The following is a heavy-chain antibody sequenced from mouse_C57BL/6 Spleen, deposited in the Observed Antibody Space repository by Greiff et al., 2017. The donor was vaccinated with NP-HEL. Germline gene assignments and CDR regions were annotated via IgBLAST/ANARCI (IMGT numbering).Heavy chain of an antibody. D-gene: IGHD2-2*01. V-gene: IGHV1-26*01. J-gene: IGHJ3*01. CDR2: INPNNGGT. CDR1: GYTFTDYY. CDR3: ARSPYGSFAY. Sequence: VQLQQSGPELVKPGASVKISCKASGYTFTDYYMNWVKQSHGKSLEWIGDINPNNGGTSYNQKFKGKATLTVDKSSSTAYMELRSLTSEDSAVYYCARSPYGSFAYWGQGTLVTVSA.